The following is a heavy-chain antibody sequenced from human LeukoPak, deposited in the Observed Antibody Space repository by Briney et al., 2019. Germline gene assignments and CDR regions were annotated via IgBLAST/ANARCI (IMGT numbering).Heavy chain of an antibody. Sequence: ASVKDSCKASGYTFTSYGISWVRQAPGQGLEWMGWISAYNGNTNYAQKLQGRVTMTTDTSTSTAYMELRSLRSDDTAVYYCARHYCSSTSCYLYYFDYWGQGTLVTVSS. V-gene: IGHV1-18*01. CDR2: ISAYNGNT. D-gene: IGHD2-2*01. CDR1: GYTFTSYG. CDR3: ARHYCSSTSCYLYYFDY. J-gene: IGHJ4*02.